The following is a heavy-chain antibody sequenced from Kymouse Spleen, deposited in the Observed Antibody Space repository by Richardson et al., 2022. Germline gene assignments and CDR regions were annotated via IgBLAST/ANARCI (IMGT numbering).Heavy chain of an antibody. V-gene: IGHV3-30*18. J-gene: IGHJ6*02. CDR3: AKDQGITGTTRNYYGMDV. D-gene: IGHD1-7*01. CDR2: ISYDGSNK. Sequence: QVQLVESGGGVVQPGRSLRLSCAASGFTFSSYGMHWVRQAPGKGLEWVAVISYDGSNKYYADSVKGRFTISRDNSKNTLYLQMNSLRAEDTAVYYCAKDQGITGTTRNYYGMDVWGQGTTVTVSS. CDR1: GFTFSSYG.